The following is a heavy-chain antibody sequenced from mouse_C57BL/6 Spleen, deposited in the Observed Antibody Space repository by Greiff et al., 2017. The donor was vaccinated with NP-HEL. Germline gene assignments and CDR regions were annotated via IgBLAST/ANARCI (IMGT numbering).Heavy chain of an antibody. V-gene: IGHV5-17*01. J-gene: IGHJ4*01. CDR2: ISSGSSTI. CDR1: GFTFSDYG. D-gene: IGHD3-1*01. CDR3: ARAARGAMDY. Sequence: DVQLVESGGGLVKPGGSLKLSCAASGFTFSDYGMHWVRQAPEKGLEWVAYISSGSSTIYYADTVKGRFTISRDNAKNTLFLQMTSLRSEDTAMYYCARAARGAMDYWGQGTSVTVSS.